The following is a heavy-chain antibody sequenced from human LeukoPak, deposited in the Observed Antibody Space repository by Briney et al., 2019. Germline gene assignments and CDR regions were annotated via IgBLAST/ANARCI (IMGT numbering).Heavy chain of an antibody. D-gene: IGHD6-19*01. J-gene: IGHJ5*02. CDR3: ARGKAVAGTFSWFDP. V-gene: IGHV3-74*01. Sequence: GSLRLSCAASGFTFSVYWMHWVRQAPGRGLVWVSLINSDGSSTRYADSVKGRYTISRDNAKNTLYLQMNSLRAEDTAVYYCARGKAVAGTFSWFDPWGQGTLVTVSS. CDR2: INSDGSST. CDR1: GFTFSVYW.